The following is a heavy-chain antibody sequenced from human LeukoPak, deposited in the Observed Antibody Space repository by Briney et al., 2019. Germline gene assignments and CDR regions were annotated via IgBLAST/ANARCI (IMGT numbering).Heavy chain of an antibody. V-gene: IGHV3-74*01. CDR3: ARVGSSGFRFDY. CDR1: GFTFSSYW. Sequence: GGSLRLSCAASGFTFSSYWMHWVRQAPGKGLAWVSRINSDGSSTSYADSVKGRFTISRDNAKNTLYLQMNSLRAEDTAVYYCARVGSSGFRFDYWGQGTLVSVSS. D-gene: IGHD6-19*01. J-gene: IGHJ4*02. CDR2: INSDGSST.